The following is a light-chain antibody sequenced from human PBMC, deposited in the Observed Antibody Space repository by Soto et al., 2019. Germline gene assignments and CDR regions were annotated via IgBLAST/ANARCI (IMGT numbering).Light chain of an antibody. CDR3: QSYDSSLSGVV. Sequence: QSVLTQPPSVSGAPGQRVTISCTGSSSNIGTGYAVHWYQQFPGTAPKLLIFGNSNRPSGVPDRFSGSKSGTSASLAITGLQAEDEADYYCQSYDSSLSGVVFGGGTK. V-gene: IGLV1-40*01. CDR1: SSNIGTGYA. J-gene: IGLJ2*01. CDR2: GNS.